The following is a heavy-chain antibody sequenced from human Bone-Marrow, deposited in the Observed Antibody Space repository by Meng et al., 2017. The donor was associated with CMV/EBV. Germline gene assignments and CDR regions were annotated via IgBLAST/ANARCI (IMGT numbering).Heavy chain of an antibody. CDR2: INAESTNK. Sequence: GESLKISCVVSGLNFRTYGMTWVRQASGKGLEFVSHINAESTNKGYADAVKGRFTISRDIAGSSVFLQMNNLRVEDAAVYYCTTDPEGDYDFDCWGQGTLVTVSS. CDR1: GLNFRTYG. V-gene: IGHV3-21*06. J-gene: IGHJ4*02. D-gene: IGHD4-17*01. CDR3: TTDPEGDYDFDC.